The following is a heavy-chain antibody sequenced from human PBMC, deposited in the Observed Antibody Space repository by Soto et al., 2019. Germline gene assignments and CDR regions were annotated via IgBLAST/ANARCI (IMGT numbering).Heavy chain of an antibody. V-gene: IGHV3-23*01. J-gene: IGHJ4*02. CDR1: GFTFSSYA. CDR2: ITGIGGTT. D-gene: IGHD2-21*02. Sequence: GGSLRLACAASGFTFSSYAMSWVRQAPGKGLQWVSTITGIGGTTYYADSVKGRFTISRDNSKNTLYLQMNRLRAEDTALYYCANDVTATTNYWGQGTLVTVSS. CDR3: ANDVTATTNY.